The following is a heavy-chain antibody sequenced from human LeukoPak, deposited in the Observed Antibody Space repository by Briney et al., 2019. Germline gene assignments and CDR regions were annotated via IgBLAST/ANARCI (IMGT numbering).Heavy chain of an antibody. CDR1: GFPQGDYV. V-gene: IGHV3-49*04. CDR2: IRGKAYGGAT. J-gene: IGHJ4*02. Sequence: GGPLTHSRTASGFPQGDYVMSWVRPAPGKGLEWVGFIRGKAYGGATEYAASVKGRFTISRDDSKCITYLQMHSLKIEDTAVYYCTRVTLDYWGQGTRVTVSS. CDR3: TRVTLDY.